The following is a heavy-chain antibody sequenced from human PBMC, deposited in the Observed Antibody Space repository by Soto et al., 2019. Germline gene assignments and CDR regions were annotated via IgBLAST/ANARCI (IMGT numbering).Heavy chain of an antibody. Sequence: PGGSLRLSCAASGFTFSSYWMHWVRQAPGKGLVWVSRINSDGSSTSYADSVKGRFTISRDNAKNTLYLQMNSLRAEDTAVYFCARGWRYDFWSGYFEFWGQGALVTVSS. V-gene: IGHV3-74*01. CDR3: ARGWRYDFWSGYFEF. CDR2: INSDGSST. J-gene: IGHJ4*02. D-gene: IGHD3-3*01. CDR1: GFTFSSYW.